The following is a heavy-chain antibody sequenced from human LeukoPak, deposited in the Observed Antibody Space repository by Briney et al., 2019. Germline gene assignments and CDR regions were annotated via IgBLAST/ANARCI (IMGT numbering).Heavy chain of an antibody. D-gene: IGHD3-3*01. Sequence: PGRSLRLSCAASGFTFDDYAMHWIRQAPGKGLEWVSGISWNSGSIGYADSVKGRFTISRDNAKNSLYLQMNSLRAEDTAVYYCARDALRFLEWSQISNWFDPWGQGTLVTVSS. CDR1: GFTFDDYA. J-gene: IGHJ5*02. CDR2: ISWNSGSI. CDR3: ARDALRFLEWSQISNWFDP. V-gene: IGHV3-9*01.